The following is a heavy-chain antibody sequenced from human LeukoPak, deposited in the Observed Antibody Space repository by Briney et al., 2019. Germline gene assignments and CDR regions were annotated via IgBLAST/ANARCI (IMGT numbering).Heavy chain of an antibody. V-gene: IGHV4-59*01. D-gene: IGHD3-10*01. Sequence: TSETLSLTCTVSDDSITIYYWSWIRQPPGKGLEWIGYIDHTGSTNYNPSLKSRVTISVDTSKNQFSLKLSSVTAADTAVYYCAREAMVRGVSNWFDPWGQGTLVTVSS. J-gene: IGHJ5*02. CDR2: IDHTGST. CDR3: AREAMVRGVSNWFDP. CDR1: DDSITIYY.